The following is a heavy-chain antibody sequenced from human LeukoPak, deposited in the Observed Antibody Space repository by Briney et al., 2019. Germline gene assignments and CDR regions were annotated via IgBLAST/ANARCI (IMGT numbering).Heavy chain of an antibody. J-gene: IGHJ4*02. CDR2: IYSCGNT. Sequence: GGSLRLSCAASGFTVSRNYMSWLPQSPGKGLECVSVIYSCGNTYYTDSVKGRFTISRDNSKNTLYLQMNSLRAEDTAVYYCARKTDSGGQGDYWGPGTLVTVSS. D-gene: IGHD3-22*01. V-gene: IGHV3-66*01. CDR1: GFTVSRNY. CDR3: ARKTDSGGQGDY.